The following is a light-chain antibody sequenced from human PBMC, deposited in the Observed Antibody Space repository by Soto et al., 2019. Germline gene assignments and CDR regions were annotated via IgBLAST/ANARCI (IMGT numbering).Light chain of an antibody. J-gene: IGKJ2*01. CDR2: DVV. CDR3: QKSGS. V-gene: IGKV3-11*01. Sequence: EIVLTQSPVTLSVSPGERATLSCRASQSVGNLLAWYQQRPGQAPRLLMYDVVNRATGIPARFSGSGSGTDVNLTISSLETEDSAVYYCQKSGSFGQGTKLEIK. CDR1: QSVGNL.